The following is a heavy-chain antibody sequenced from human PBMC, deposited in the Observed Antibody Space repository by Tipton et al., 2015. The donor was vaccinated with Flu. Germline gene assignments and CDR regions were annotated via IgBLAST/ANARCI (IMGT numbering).Heavy chain of an antibody. CDR2: IYSSGTT. Sequence: LRLSCAVSGGSLSSYYWGWIRQPAGKGLEWIGRIYSSGTTKYNASLKSRVTMSVDPSKNQFSLRLNSVTAADTAVYYCARGSGSGTFLIFDLWGQGTLVTVSS. D-gene: IGHD3-10*01. CDR1: GGSLSSYY. V-gene: IGHV4-4*07. J-gene: IGHJ4*02. CDR3: ARGSGSGTFLIFDL.